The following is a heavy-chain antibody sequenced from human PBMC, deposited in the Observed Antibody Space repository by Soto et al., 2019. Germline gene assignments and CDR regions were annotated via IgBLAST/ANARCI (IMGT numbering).Heavy chain of an antibody. Sequence: PGGSLRLSCAASGLTFSSYAMYWVRQAPGEGLEWVSGVSGSGSGTYYADSVKGRFTISRDNSKNTMYLQMNSLRAEDTAVYYCVRATYFSDSSGYTRCFDYWGQGTLVTVSS. CDR1: GLTFSSYA. D-gene: IGHD3-22*01. CDR2: VSGSGSGT. V-gene: IGHV3-23*01. J-gene: IGHJ4*02. CDR3: VRATYFSDSSGYTRCFDY.